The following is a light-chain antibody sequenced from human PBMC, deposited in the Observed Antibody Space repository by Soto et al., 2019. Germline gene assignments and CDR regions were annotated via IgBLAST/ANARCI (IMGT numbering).Light chain of an antibody. J-gene: IGLJ1*01. CDR3: SSATTSTTRV. Sequence: QSALTQPASVSGSPGQSITISCTGTSSDVGGYKYVSWYQQHPGKAPKLMIYDVSNRPSGVSHRFSGSKSGATASLTISGLQAEDAADYYCSSATTSTTRVFGTGTKLTVL. CDR1: SSDVGGYKY. CDR2: DVS. V-gene: IGLV2-14*01.